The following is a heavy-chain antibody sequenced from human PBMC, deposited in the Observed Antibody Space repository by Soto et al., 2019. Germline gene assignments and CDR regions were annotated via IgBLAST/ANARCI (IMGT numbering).Heavy chain of an antibody. J-gene: IGHJ4*02. Sequence: QVQLVQSGAEVQKPGASVKLSCKASGYTFTNYYVHWVRQAPGQGLEWVEIINPSDGSRNYAQKFQARGTMTRDTSTSTVYLELSGLRSDDTAVYYCARESVVTSTFDYWGQGTLVTVSS. CDR2: INPSDGSR. D-gene: IGHD2-21*02. CDR1: GYTFTNYY. V-gene: IGHV1-46*01. CDR3: ARESVVTSTFDY.